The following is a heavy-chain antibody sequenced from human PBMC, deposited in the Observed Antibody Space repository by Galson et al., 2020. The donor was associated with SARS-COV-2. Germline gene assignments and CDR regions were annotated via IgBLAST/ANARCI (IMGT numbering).Heavy chain of an antibody. Sequence: GESLKISCTASGFTFGDYAMSWFRQAPGKGLEWVGFIRSKAYGGTTEYAASVKGRFTISRDDSKSIAYLQMNSLKTEDTAVYYCSSIVATIWGFGVFDFWGQGSLVTVSS. CDR3: SSIVATIWGFGVFDF. CDR2: IRSKAYGGTT. D-gene: IGHD5-12*01. V-gene: IGHV3-49*03. CDR1: GFTFGDYA. J-gene: IGHJ4*02.